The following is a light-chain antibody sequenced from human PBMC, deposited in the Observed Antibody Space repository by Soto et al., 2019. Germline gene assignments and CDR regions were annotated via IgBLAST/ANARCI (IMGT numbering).Light chain of an antibody. CDR1: ASNIGGYNL. V-gene: IGLV2-23*01. CDR3: CSYVGATTYV. CDR2: EGV. Sequence: QSVLTQPASVSGSPGQSITITCTGSASNIGGYNLVSWYQHHAGKAPKVIIYEGVKRPSGVSNRFSGFKSGTTASLTISGLQAEDEADYYRCSYVGATTYVFGSGTKVTVL. J-gene: IGLJ1*01.